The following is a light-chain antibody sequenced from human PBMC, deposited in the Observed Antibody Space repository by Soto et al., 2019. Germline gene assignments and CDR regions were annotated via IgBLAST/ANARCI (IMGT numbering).Light chain of an antibody. J-gene: IGLJ1*01. Sequence: QSALTQPASVSGSPGQSITISCTGTSSDVGGYDYVSWYQLHPGKAPKLMIYDVSNRPSGVSNRFSGAKSGNTASLTISGLQAEDEDDYYCRSYISSSTLYVFGTGTKLTVL. CDR2: DVS. CDR1: SSDVGGYDY. CDR3: RSYISSSTLYV. V-gene: IGLV2-14*03.